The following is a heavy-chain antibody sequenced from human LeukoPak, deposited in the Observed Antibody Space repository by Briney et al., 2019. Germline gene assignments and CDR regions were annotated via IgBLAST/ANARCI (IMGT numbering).Heavy chain of an antibody. D-gene: IGHD6-13*01. V-gene: IGHV4-59*01. Sequence: PSETLSLTCTVSGDSISGYYWSWLGQPPGKGGEGIGYVFPSGTTNYKPSLTGGVTLLVDRSKKQCALARKAVAAADTAVYYCARSGRGAAGTRYISDFWGQGTLVTVSS. CDR2: VFPSGTT. J-gene: IGHJ4*02. CDR3: ARSGRGAAGTRYISDF. CDR1: GDSISGYY.